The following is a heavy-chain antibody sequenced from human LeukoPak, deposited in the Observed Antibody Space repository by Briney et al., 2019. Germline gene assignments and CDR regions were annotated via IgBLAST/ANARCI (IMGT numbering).Heavy chain of an antibody. CDR1: GGPISRYY. D-gene: IGHD2-2*01. CDR3: ARDKKGASCYDY. J-gene: IGHJ4*02. Sequence: LGTLFLPCTVSGGPISRYYWSWVRQPPGEGLEWIGYIYYSGSTNYNPSLKSRVTISVDTSKNQFSLKLSSVTAADTAVYYCARDKKGASCYDYWGQGTLVTVSS. V-gene: IGHV4-59*01. CDR2: IYYSGST.